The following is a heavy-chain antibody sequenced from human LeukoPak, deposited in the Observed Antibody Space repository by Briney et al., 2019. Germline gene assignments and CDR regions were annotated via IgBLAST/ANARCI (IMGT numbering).Heavy chain of an antibody. CDR1: GFTLSDYY. D-gene: IGHD1-26*01. J-gene: IGHJ4*02. V-gene: IGHV3-11*04. Sequence: GGSLRLSCAASGFTLSDYYMSWIRQAPGKGLEWVSYISSSGSTIYYADSVKGRFTISRDNAKNSLYLQMNSLRAEDTAVYYCARGYRVGATKYFDYWGQGTLVTVSS. CDR3: ARGYRVGATKYFDY. CDR2: ISSSGSTI.